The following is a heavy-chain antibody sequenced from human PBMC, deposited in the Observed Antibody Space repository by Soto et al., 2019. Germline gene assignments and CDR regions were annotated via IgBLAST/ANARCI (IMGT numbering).Heavy chain of an antibody. D-gene: IGHD2-21*02. J-gene: IGHJ4*02. CDR1: GYTFTNYG. Sequence: ASVKVSCKASGYTFTNYGISWVRQAPGQGLEWMGWISTYNGNTNYAQKLQGRVTMTTDTSTSTAYMELSSLRSDDTAVYYCARSIVVVTALDYWGQGTLVTVSS. CDR3: ARSIVVVTALDY. V-gene: IGHV1-18*01. CDR2: ISTYNGNT.